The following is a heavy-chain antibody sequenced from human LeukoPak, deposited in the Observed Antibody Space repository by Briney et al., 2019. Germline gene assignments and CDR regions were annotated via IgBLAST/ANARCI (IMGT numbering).Heavy chain of an antibody. Sequence: SETLSLTCAVYGGSFSGYYWSWIRQPPGKGLEWIGEINHSGSTNYNPSLKSRVTISVDTSKNQFSLKLSSVTAADTAVYYCARSPLLLYSGYDSGLDYWGQGTLVTVSS. CDR3: ARSPLLLYSGYDSGLDY. CDR1: GGSFSGYY. CDR2: INHSGST. D-gene: IGHD5-12*01. V-gene: IGHV4-34*01. J-gene: IGHJ4*02.